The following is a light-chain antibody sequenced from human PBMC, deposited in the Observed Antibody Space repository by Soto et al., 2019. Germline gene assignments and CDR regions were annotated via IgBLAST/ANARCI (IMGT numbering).Light chain of an antibody. V-gene: IGKV3-15*01. CDR2: GAS. CDR3: HQYDNCPPRWP. CDR1: QSVTTN. J-gene: IGKJ1*01. Sequence: EIVLTQSPATLPLSPGERATLSCRASQSVTTNVAWYQQKPGQAPRLLIHGASTRATGIPARFSGRGSGTEFTLTITSLQSEDLALYHCHQYDNCPPRWPFGQGTKGDIK.